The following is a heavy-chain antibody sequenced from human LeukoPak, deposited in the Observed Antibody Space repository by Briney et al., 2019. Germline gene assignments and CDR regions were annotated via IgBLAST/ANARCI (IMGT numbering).Heavy chain of an antibody. D-gene: IGHD3-9*01. CDR3: ARGDDILTGYYLAFDY. CDR2: ISSSSSYI. J-gene: IGHJ4*02. Sequence: PGGSLRLSCXASGFTFSSYSMNWVRQAPGKGLERVSSISSSSSYIYYADSVKGRFTISRDNAKNSLYLQMNSLRAEDTAVYYCARGDDILTGYYLAFDYWGQGTLVTVSS. CDR1: GFTFSSYS. V-gene: IGHV3-21*01.